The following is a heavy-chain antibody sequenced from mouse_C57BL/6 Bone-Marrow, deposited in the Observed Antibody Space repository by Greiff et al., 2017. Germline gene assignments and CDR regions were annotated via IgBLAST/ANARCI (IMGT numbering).Heavy chain of an antibody. J-gene: IGHJ2*01. CDR2: IWWDVDK. Sequence: QVTLKESGPGILQPSQTLSLTCSFPGFSLSTFGFGVGWIRLPSGKRLEWLSLIWWDVDKYYNPALERRLTISKGTSRNQVFLKIANEDTAETDTYCCARSPSGNLEYWGQGTTLTGSS. V-gene: IGHV8-8*01. D-gene: IGHD1-3*01. CDR1: GFSLSTFGFG. CDR3: ARSPSGNLEY.